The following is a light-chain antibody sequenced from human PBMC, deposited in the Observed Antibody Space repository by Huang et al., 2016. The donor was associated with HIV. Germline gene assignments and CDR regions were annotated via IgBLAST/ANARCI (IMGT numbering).Light chain of an antibody. CDR1: QSGSSSY. V-gene: IGKV3-20*01. Sequence: EIVLTQSPGTLSLSPGERATLSCRASQSGSSSYLAWYQQKPGQAPRLRIYGAASRATGIPDRLSGSGSGTDFTLTISRLEPEDFAVYYCQQYGSSPRTFGQGTKVEIK. CDR3: QQYGSSPRT. CDR2: GAA. J-gene: IGKJ1*01.